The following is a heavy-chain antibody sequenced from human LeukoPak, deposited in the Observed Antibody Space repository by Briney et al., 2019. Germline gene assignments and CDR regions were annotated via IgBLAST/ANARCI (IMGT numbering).Heavy chain of an antibody. D-gene: IGHD5-24*01. V-gene: IGHV1-58*01. J-gene: IGHJ4*02. CDR2: IVVGSGNT. CDR1: GFTFTSSA. CDR3: AADRGGYNSGLLFDY. Sequence: SVTVSCTASGFTFTSSAVQWVRQARGQRLEWIGWIVVGSGNTNYAQKFQERVTITRDMSTSTAYMELSSLRSEDTAVYYCAADRGGYNSGLLFDYWGQGTLVTVSS.